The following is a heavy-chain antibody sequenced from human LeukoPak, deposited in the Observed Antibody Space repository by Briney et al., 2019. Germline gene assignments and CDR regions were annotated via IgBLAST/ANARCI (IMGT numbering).Heavy chain of an antibody. J-gene: IGHJ4*02. CDR3: TRLSYDSSGYLDNYSDY. CDR2: IYPGDSDT. V-gene: IGHV5-51*01. CDR1: GYSFTSYW. D-gene: IGHD3-22*01. Sequence: GESLKISCKGSGYSFTSYWIGWVRQMPGKGLEWMGIIYPGDSDTTYSPSFQGQVTISADKSITTAYLQWSSLKASDTAMYYCTRLSYDSSGYLDNYSDYWGQGTLVTVSS.